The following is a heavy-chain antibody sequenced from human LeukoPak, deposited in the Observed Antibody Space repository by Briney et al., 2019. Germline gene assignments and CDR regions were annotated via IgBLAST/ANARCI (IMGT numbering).Heavy chain of an antibody. Sequence: GTSLRLSCAASGFTFSKYGMHWVRQAPGKGLQWLALISYDGADRYYADSVKGQFTISRDNSKSTLYLQINSLRTEDTAIYYCTKDLGIGGSGFWGQGTLVTVSS. CDR1: GFTFSKYG. CDR2: ISYDGADR. V-gene: IGHV3-30*18. D-gene: IGHD3-10*01. J-gene: IGHJ4*02. CDR3: TKDLGIGGSGF.